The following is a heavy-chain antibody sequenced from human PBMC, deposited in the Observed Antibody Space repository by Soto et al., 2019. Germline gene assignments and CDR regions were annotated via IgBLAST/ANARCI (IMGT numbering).Heavy chain of an antibody. D-gene: IGHD2-2*01. CDR1: GGTFSSYA. CDR2: IIPIFGTA. Sequence: SVKVSCKASGGTFSSYAISWVRQAPGQGLEWMGGIIPIFGTANYAQKFQGRVTITADESTSTAYMELSSLRSEDTAVYYCARVEERVVVVPAAMYGMDVWVQVITVTVSS. J-gene: IGHJ6*02. CDR3: ARVEERVVVVPAAMYGMDV. V-gene: IGHV1-69*13.